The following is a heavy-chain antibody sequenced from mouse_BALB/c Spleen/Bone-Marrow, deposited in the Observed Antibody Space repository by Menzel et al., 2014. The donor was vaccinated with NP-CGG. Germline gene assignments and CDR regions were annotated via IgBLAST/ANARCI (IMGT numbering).Heavy chain of an antibody. J-gene: IGHJ4*01. CDR2: IWSGGST. CDR1: GFSFTSYG. D-gene: IGHD3-2*02. CDR3: ASQAYLCLDY. Sequence: QVQLQQSGPGLVQPSQSLSITCTVSGFSFTSYGVPWVRQSPGKGLEWLGVIWSGGSTDYNAAFISRLSISKDNSKSQVFFKMNSLQANDTAIYYWASQAYLCLDYWGQGTSVTVSS. V-gene: IGHV2-2*02.